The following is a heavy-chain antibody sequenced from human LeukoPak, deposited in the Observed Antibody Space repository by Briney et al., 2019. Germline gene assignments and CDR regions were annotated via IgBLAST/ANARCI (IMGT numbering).Heavy chain of an antibody. D-gene: IGHD6-19*01. CDR3: ARYTSGRLNPGFYHYYMDV. CDR1: GYTFSNYG. V-gene: IGHV1-18*01. CDR2: ISAYNGNT. J-gene: IGHJ6*03. Sequence: GASVKVSCKASGYTFSNYGLAWVRQAPGQGLEWMGWISAYNGNTSYAQKLQGRVTMTTDTSTSTAYMELRSLRSDDTAVYYCARYTSGRLNPGFYHYYMDVWGKGTTVTVSS.